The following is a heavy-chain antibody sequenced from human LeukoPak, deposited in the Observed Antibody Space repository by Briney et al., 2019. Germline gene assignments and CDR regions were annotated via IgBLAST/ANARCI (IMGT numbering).Heavy chain of an antibody. CDR1: GGSFSGYY. J-gene: IGHJ4*02. CDR2: INHSGST. Sequence: PSETLSLTCAVYGGSFSGYYWGWIRQPPGKGLEWIGEINHSGSTNYNPSLKSRVTISVDTSKNQFSLKLSSVTAADTAVYYCARLVTTSSNDYWGQGTLVTVSS. CDR3: ARLVTTSSNDY. V-gene: IGHV4-34*01. D-gene: IGHD4-17*01.